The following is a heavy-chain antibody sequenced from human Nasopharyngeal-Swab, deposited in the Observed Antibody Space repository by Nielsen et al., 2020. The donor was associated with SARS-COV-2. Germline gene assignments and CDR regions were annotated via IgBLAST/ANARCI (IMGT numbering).Heavy chain of an antibody. Sequence: SLKISCEASAFAFDDYAMHWVRQAPGKGLEWVSGISWNSGRIGYADSVKGRFTISRDNAENSLFLQMNSLRTEDTALYYCAKDLGITVAGTGQDYWGQGTLVTVSS. CDR2: ISWNSGRI. D-gene: IGHD6-19*01. CDR1: AFAFDDYA. V-gene: IGHV3-9*01. J-gene: IGHJ4*02. CDR3: AKDLGITVAGTGQDY.